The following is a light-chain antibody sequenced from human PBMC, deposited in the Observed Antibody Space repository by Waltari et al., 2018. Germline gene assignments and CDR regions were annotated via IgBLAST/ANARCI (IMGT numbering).Light chain of an antibody. CDR3: MQGSHWPFT. J-gene: IGKJ4*01. CDR2: QIA. CDR1: KRLVYGAGKHS. Sequence: IKRLVYGAGKHSFTVLHQRPVGCGMRLVYQIAKRDSGVPDRFSGSGSGTDFMLEISRVEAEDAGVYYCMQGSHWPFTVGGGTKVEIK. V-gene: IGKV2-30*01.